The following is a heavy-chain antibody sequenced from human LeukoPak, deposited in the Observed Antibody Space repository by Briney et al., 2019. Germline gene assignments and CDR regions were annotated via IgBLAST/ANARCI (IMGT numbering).Heavy chain of an antibody. CDR2: ISYDGSNK. V-gene: IGHV3-30*03. J-gene: IGHJ3*02. D-gene: IGHD2-15*01. Sequence: PGGSLRLSCAASGFTFSSYGMHWVRQAPGKGLEWVAVISYDGSNKYYADSVKGRFTISRDNSKNTLYLQMNSLRAEDTAVYYCAGARGSATSDAFDIWGQGTMVTVSS. CDR3: AGARGSATSDAFDI. CDR1: GFTFSSYG.